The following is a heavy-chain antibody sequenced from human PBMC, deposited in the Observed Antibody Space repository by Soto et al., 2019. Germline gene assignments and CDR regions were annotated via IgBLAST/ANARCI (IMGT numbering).Heavy chain of an antibody. D-gene: IGHD5-18*01. CDR2: INEDGSQK. CDR1: EFSFRSYW. V-gene: IGHV3-7*01. Sequence: GGSLRLSCAASEFSFRSYWMTWVRQAPGKGLEWVALINEDGSQKYYVGSVKGRFIISRDNAKDSVYMQMDSLRAGDTAVYFCARVGRYGWDFDHWSQGTLVTVSS. CDR3: ARVGRYGWDFDH. J-gene: IGHJ4*02.